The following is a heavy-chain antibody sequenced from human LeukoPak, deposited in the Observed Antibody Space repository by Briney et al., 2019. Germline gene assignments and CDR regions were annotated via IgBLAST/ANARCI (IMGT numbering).Heavy chain of an antibody. CDR2: ISWNSDNI. Sequence: SLRLSCAASGLTFDDYAMHWVRQAPGKGLEWVSGISWNSDNIGYADSEKGRFTISRDNAKNSLYLQMNSLRVEDTALYYCAKGKYSSSWSPLDYWGQGTLVTVSS. V-gene: IGHV3-9*01. CDR3: AKGKYSSSWSPLDY. CDR1: GLTFDDYA. J-gene: IGHJ4*02. D-gene: IGHD6-13*01.